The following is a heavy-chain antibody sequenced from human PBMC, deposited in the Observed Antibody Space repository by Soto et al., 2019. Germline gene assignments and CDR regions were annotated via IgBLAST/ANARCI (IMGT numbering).Heavy chain of an antibody. Sequence: ASVKVSCKASGYTFTSYAMHWVRQAPGQRLEWMGWINAGNGNTKYSQKFQGRVTITRDTSASTAYMGLSSLRSEDTAVYYCARVYYDSSGSGLWGQGTLVTVSS. CDR1: GYTFTSYA. D-gene: IGHD3-22*01. CDR2: INAGNGNT. J-gene: IGHJ4*02. CDR3: ARVYYDSSGSGL. V-gene: IGHV1-3*01.